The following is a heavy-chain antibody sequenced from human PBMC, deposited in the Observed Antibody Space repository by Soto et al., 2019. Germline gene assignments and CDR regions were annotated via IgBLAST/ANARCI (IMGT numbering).Heavy chain of an antibody. Sequence: GASVKVSCKASGYTFTGYYMHWVRQAPGQGLEWMGWINPNSGGTNYAQKFQGRVTMTRDTSISTAYMELSRLRSDDTAVYYCARDSRSWYIHNWFDPWGQGTLVTVS. V-gene: IGHV1-2*02. CDR3: ARDSRSWYIHNWFDP. D-gene: IGHD6-13*01. CDR2: INPNSGGT. J-gene: IGHJ5*02. CDR1: GYTFTGYY.